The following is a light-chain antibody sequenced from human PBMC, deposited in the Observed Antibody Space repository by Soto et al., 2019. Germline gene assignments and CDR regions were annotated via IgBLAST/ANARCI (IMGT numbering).Light chain of an antibody. V-gene: IGKV1-5*01. CDR3: QQYNSYSWT. J-gene: IGKJ1*01. Sequence: DIQMTQSPSSLSASVGDKVTITCRATESVSKWLAWYQEKPGNPPRPLIYDASTLESGVPSRFNGSGSGTEFTLTISSLQPDDFAIYYCQQYNSYSWTFGQGTKVEIK. CDR2: DAS. CDR1: ESVSKW.